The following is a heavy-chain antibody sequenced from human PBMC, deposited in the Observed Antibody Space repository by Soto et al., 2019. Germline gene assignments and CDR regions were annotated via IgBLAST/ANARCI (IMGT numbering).Heavy chain of an antibody. J-gene: IGHJ4*02. CDR2: ISGSGGST. D-gene: IGHD6-19*01. CDR3: ANVPAYSSGWTDAVFDY. V-gene: IGHV3-23*01. CDR1: GFTFSSYA. Sequence: EVQLLESGGGLVQPGGSLRLSCAASGFTFSSYAMSWVRQAPGKGLEWVSAISGSGGSTYYADSVKGRFTISRDNSKNTLYLQMNSLRAEDTAVYYCANVPAYSSGWTDAVFDYWGQGTLVTVSS.